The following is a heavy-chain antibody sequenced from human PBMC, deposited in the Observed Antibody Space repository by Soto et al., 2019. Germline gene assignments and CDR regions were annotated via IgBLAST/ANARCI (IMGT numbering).Heavy chain of an antibody. D-gene: IGHD2-2*01. CDR1: GGTFSSYA. J-gene: IGHJ4*02. Sequence: SVKVSCEASGGTFSSYAISWVRQAPGQGLEWMGGIIPIFGTANYAQKFQGRVTITADESTSTAYMELSSLRSEDTAVYYCARAEGIVVVPAAFDYWGQGALVTVSS. CDR3: ARAEGIVVVPAAFDY. V-gene: IGHV1-69*13. CDR2: IIPIFGTA.